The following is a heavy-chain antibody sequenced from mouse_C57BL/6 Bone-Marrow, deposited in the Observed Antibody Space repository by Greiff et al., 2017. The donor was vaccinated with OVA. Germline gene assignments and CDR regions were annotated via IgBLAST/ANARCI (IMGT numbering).Heavy chain of an antibody. V-gene: IGHV1-81*01. CDR3: ARGEFITTVVNAMDY. J-gene: IGHJ4*01. CDR1: GYTFTSYG. CDR2: IYPRSGNT. Sequence: QVQLQQSGAELARPGASVKLSCKASGYTFTSYGISWVKQRTGQGLEWIGEIYPRSGNTYYNEKFKGKATLTADKSSSTAYMELRSLTSEDSAVYFCARGEFITTVVNAMDYWGQGTSVTVSS. D-gene: IGHD1-1*01.